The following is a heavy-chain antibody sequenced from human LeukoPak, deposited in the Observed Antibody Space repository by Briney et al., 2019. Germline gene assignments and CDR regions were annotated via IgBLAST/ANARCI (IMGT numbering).Heavy chain of an antibody. Sequence: GGSLRLSCAASGFTFSSYGMHLVRQAPGKGLEWVAFIRYDGSNKYYADSVKGRFTISRDNSKNTLYLQMNSLRAEDTAVYYCAKDPAMVRGVMWGYFDYWGQGTLVTVSS. CDR1: GFTFSSYG. V-gene: IGHV3-30*02. D-gene: IGHD3-10*01. J-gene: IGHJ4*02. CDR3: AKDPAMVRGVMWGYFDY. CDR2: IRYDGSNK.